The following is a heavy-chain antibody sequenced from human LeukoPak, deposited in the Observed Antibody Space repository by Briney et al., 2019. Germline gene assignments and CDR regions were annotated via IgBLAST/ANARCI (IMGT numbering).Heavy chain of an antibody. CDR2: IYPGDSET. J-gene: IGHJ6*02. V-gene: IGHV5-51*01. Sequence: GESLKISCGGSGYSFTSFGIGWVRQMPGKGLEWMGFIYPGDSETRYSPSFQGQVTISADKSISTAYVQWTSLKASDTAMYYCARRGSTSSGVSYGLEVWGQGTTVTVSS. D-gene: IGHD2-15*01. CDR3: ARRGSTSSGVSYGLEV. CDR1: GYSFTSFG.